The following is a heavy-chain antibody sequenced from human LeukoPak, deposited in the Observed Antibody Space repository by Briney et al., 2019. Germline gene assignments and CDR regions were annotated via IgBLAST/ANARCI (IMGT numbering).Heavy chain of an antibody. V-gene: IGHV1-18*04. CDR1: GYTFTSYG. CDR3: ARDDCSGGSCYLGY. D-gene: IGHD2-15*01. CDR2: NSTYNGKT. J-gene: IGHJ4*02. Sequence: GASVKVSCKASGYTFTSYGVSWVRQXPXXXXXXXXWNSTYNGKTNYAKKLQGRVTMTTDTSTSTAYMELRSLRSDDTAVYYCARDDCSGGSCYLGYWGQGTLVTASS.